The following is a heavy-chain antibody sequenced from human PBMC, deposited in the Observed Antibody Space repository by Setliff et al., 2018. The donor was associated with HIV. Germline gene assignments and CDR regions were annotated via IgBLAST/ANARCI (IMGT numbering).Heavy chain of an antibody. CDR3: ARGRLLWSGSYYYYYMDV. CDR2: TRNKVNSYTT. Sequence: PGESLKISCAASGFTFSDYYMDWVRQAPGKGLEWVGRTRNKVNSYTTEYAASVKGRFTISRDDSRNSLYLQMNSLKTEDTAVYYCARGRLLWSGSYYYYYMDVWGKGTTVTVSS. D-gene: IGHD3-10*01. J-gene: IGHJ6*03. CDR1: GFTFSDYY. V-gene: IGHV3-72*01.